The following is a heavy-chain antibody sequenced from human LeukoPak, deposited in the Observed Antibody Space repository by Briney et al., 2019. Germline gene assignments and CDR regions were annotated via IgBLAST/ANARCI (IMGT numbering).Heavy chain of an antibody. V-gene: IGHV3-33*05. J-gene: IGHJ4*02. Sequence: PGRSLRLSCAASGFSFSSYVMHWVRQAPGKGLEWVAGISLDGSDKYYTDSVKGRFTISRDNSMNTLYLQMNSLRAEDTAVYHCTRERRRDGYIYWGQGTLVTVSS. D-gene: IGHD5-24*01. CDR2: ISLDGSDK. CDR1: GFSFSSYV. CDR3: TRERRRDGYIY.